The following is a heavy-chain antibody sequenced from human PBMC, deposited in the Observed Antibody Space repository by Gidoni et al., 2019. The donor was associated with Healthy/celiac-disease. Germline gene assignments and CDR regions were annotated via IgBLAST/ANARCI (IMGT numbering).Heavy chain of an antibody. Sequence: QVQLVQSGAEVKKPGASVKVSCKASGYTFTSYDINWVRQATGQGLEWMGWMNPNSGNTGYAQKFQGRVTMTRNTSISTAYMELSSLRSEDTAVYYCARVKLRFLEWNYGMDVWGQGTTVTVSS. CDR2: MNPNSGNT. J-gene: IGHJ6*02. D-gene: IGHD3-3*01. CDR1: GYTFTSYD. CDR3: ARVKLRFLEWNYGMDV. V-gene: IGHV1-8*01.